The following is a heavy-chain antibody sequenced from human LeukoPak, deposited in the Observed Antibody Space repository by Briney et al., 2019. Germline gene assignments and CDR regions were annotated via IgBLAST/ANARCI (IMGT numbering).Heavy chain of an antibody. Sequence: PSETLSLTCAVYGGSFSGYYWSWIRQPPGKGLEWIGEINHSGSTNYNPSLRSRVTISVDTSKNQFSLKLSSVTAADTAVYYCARGNLYYYDSSGYYFKFDYWGQGTPVTVSS. CDR2: INHSGST. CDR3: ARGNLYYYDSSGYYFKFDY. J-gene: IGHJ4*02. CDR1: GGSFSGYY. V-gene: IGHV4-34*01. D-gene: IGHD3-22*01.